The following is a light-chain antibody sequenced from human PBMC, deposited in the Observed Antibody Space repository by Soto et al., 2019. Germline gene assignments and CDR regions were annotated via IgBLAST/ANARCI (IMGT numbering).Light chain of an antibody. V-gene: IGKV1-39*01. CDR1: QSISSH. CDR2: GAL. J-gene: IGKJ4*01. CDR3: QQSDRSPPT. Sequence: DIQMTQSPSSLYASVGDRVTLICRASQSISSHLNWYQQKPGKAPKLLIYGALTLQTGVPSRFSGSGSGTDVTLTITSLQPEDFATYYCQQSDRSPPTFGGGTKVDIK.